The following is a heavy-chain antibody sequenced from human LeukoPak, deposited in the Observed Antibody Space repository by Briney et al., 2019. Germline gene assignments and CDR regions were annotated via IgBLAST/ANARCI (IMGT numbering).Heavy chain of an antibody. CDR1: GFTFSDYY. CDR3: ARASPDRSGWHYFDY. CDR2: ISTTGGGI. V-gene: IGHV3-11*01. Sequence: PGGSLRLSCAASGFTFSDYYMTWIRQTPGKGLECVSFISTTGGGIKYADSVKGRFAISRDNDKTSLYLQMDSLRADDTAIYYYARASPDRSGWHYFDYWGQGVLVIVSS. J-gene: IGHJ4*02. D-gene: IGHD6-19*01.